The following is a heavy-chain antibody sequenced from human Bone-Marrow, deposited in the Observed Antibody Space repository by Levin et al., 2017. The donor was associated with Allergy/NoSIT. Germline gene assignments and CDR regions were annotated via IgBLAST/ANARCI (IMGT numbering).Heavy chain of an antibody. CDR3: AREGREERLGWGQHWFDP. V-gene: IGHV4-31*11. D-gene: IGHD3-16*01. CDR1: GGSISSGDYY. CDR2: IYYSGRT. Sequence: PSETLSLTCAVSGGSISSGDYYWSWIRQYPGKGLEWIGYIYYSGRTNYNPSLKSRVTMSVDTSKNQFSLKLSSVTAADTAVYYCAREGREERLGWGQHWFDPWGQGTLVTVSS. J-gene: IGHJ5*02.